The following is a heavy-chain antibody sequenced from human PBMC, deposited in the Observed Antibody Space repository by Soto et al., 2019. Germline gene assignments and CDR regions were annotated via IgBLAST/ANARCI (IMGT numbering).Heavy chain of an antibody. CDR1: GYTFTSYG. Sequence: QVQLVQSGAEVKKPGASVKVSCKASGYTFTSYGISWVRQAPGQGLEWMGWISAYNGNTNYAQKLQGRVTMTTDTSTSTAYMELRSLRSDDTAVHYCARDIVVVPAAIQTYYNYYYGMDVWGQGTTVTVSS. CDR3: ARDIVVVPAAIQTYYNYYYGMDV. V-gene: IGHV1-18*04. CDR2: ISAYNGNT. D-gene: IGHD2-2*02. J-gene: IGHJ6*02.